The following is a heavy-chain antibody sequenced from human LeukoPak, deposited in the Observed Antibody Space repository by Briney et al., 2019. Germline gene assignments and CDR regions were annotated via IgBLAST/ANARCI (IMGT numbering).Heavy chain of an antibody. Sequence: PSETLSLTCSVSGDSISSYYWSWIRQPPGKGLEWIGYIYYSGSTNYNPSLKSRVTISVDTSKNQFSLKLSSVTAADTAVYYCARATIVDDAFDIWGQGTMVTVSS. CDR3: ARATIVDDAFDI. D-gene: IGHD3-22*01. J-gene: IGHJ3*02. CDR1: GDSISSYY. V-gene: IGHV4-59*01. CDR2: IYYSGST.